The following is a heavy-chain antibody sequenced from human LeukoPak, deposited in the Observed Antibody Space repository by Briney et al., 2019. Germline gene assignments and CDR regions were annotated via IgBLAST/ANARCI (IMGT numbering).Heavy chain of an antibody. CDR3: ARDRNPSSQHDDYYYYYGMDV. V-gene: IGHV1-69*01. CDR2: IIPIFGTA. D-gene: IGHD6-13*01. CDR1: GGTFSSYT. Sequence: SVKVSCMASGGTFSSYTISWVRQAPGQGLEWMGGIIPIFGTANYAQKFQGRVTITADESTSTAYMELSSLRSEDTAVYYCARDRNPSSQHDDYYYYYGMDVWGQGTTVTVSS. J-gene: IGHJ6*02.